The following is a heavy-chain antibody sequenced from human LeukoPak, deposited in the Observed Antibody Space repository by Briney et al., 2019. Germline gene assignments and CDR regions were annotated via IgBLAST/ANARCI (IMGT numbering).Heavy chain of an antibody. J-gene: IGHJ4*02. Sequence: SETLSLTCTVSGGSISSSSYYWGWIRQPPGKGLEWIGSIYHSGSTNYNPSLKSRVTISVDKPKNQFSLKLSSVTAADTAVYYCARSRPGIAVAGTFDYWGQGTLVTVSS. CDR2: IYHSGST. D-gene: IGHD6-19*01. V-gene: IGHV4-39*07. CDR1: GGSISSSSYY. CDR3: ARSRPGIAVAGTFDY.